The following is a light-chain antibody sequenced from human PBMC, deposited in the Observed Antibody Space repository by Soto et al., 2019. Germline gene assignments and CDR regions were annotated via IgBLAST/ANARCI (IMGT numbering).Light chain of an antibody. V-gene: IGKV3-11*01. CDR3: QQRSNWPQT. Sequence: IVLTRSPCTLSLSPGERATLSCRASQSVSSSYLAWYQQKPGQAPRLLIYESSNRATGIPARFSGSGSGTDFILTISSLEPEDFAVYYCQQRSNWPQTFGQATKV. J-gene: IGKJ1*01. CDR1: QSVSSSY. CDR2: ESS.